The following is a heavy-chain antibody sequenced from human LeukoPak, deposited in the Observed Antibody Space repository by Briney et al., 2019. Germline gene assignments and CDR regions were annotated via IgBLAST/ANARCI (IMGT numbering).Heavy chain of an antibody. CDR1: GYTFTGYY. CDR3: ARVGYDILTGSHAFDI. CDR2: INPNSGGT. J-gene: IGHJ3*02. V-gene: IGHV1-2*04. D-gene: IGHD3-9*01. Sequence: ASVKVSCKASGYTFTGYYMHWVRQAPGQGLEWMGWINPNSGGTNYAQKFQGWVTMTRDTSVSTAYMELSRLRSDDTAVYYCARVGYDILTGSHAFDIWGQGTMVTVSS.